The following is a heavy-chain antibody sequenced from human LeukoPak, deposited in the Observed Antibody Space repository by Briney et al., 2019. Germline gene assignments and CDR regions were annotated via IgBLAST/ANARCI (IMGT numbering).Heavy chain of an antibody. V-gene: IGHV4-59*01. Sequence: SETLSLTCTVSGGSISSYYCSWIRQPPGKGLEWIGYIYYSGSTNYNPSLKSRVTISVDTSKNQFSLKVTSVTAADTAVYYCARGLGYSRIDYWGQGTLVTVSS. CDR3: ARGLGYSRIDY. CDR1: GGSISSYY. J-gene: IGHJ4*02. D-gene: IGHD4-11*01. CDR2: IYYSGST.